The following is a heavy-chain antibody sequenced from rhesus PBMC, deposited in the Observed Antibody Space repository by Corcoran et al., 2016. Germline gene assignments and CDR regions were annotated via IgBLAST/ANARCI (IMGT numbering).Heavy chain of an antibody. D-gene: IGHD4-23*01. CDR2: ISNSGNT. Sequence: QLQLQESGPGLVKPSDTLSLTCAVSGYSISSGYGWSWIRQPPGKGLEWIGYISNSGNTRYNPSLQRRVTISRDTSKNQFSLRLKSVTGADTAVHYCARDRPNTGTTYYAFDFWGRGLRVTVSS. J-gene: IGHJ3*01. CDR1: GYSISSGYG. V-gene: IGHV4-122*02. CDR3: ARDRPNTGTTYYAFDF.